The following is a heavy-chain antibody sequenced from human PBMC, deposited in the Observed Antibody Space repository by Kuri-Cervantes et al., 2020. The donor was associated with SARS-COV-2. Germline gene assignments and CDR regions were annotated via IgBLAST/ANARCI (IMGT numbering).Heavy chain of an antibody. V-gene: IGHV3-30*02. J-gene: IGHJ2*01. Sequence: LSLPCSASGFTFSSYGMHWVRQAPGKGLEWVAFIRYDGSNKYYADSVKGRFTISRDNSKNTLYLQMNSLRAEDTAVYYCAKDLTITVARFNWDFDLWGHGTLVTVSS. CDR2: IRYDGSNK. CDR1: GFTFSSYG. CDR3: AKDLTITVARFNWDFDL. D-gene: IGHD6-19*01.